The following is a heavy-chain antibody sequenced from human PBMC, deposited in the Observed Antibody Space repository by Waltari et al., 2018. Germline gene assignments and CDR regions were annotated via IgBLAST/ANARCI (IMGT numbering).Heavy chain of an antibody. Sequence: EVQLVESGGGLVKPGGSLRLSCAASGFTFSSYSMNWVRQAPGKGLEWVSSISSSSSYIYYADSVKGRFTISRDNAKNSLYLQMNSLRAEDTAVYYCARDVARTYAFDIWGQGTMVTVSS. J-gene: IGHJ3*02. V-gene: IGHV3-21*01. D-gene: IGHD2-15*01. CDR1: GFTFSSYS. CDR3: ARDVARTYAFDI. CDR2: ISSSSSYI.